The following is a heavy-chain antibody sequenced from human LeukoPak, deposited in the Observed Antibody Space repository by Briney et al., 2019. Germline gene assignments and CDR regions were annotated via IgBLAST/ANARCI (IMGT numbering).Heavy chain of an antibody. Sequence: ASVKVSCKAPGYTFTTHYMHWVRQAPGQGLEWMGIINPRGGSTRYAQRFQGRVTMTRDMSTSTVYMELSSLRSDDTAVYYCARDRDYSGNSVYFDYWGQGTLVTVSS. CDR2: INPRGGST. V-gene: IGHV1-46*01. J-gene: IGHJ4*02. D-gene: IGHD4-23*01. CDR3: ARDRDYSGNSVYFDY. CDR1: GYTFTTHY.